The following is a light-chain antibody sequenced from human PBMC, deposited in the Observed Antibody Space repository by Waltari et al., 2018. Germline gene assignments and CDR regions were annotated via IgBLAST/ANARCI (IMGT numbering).Light chain of an antibody. CDR2: DVS. J-gene: IGLJ2*01. V-gene: IGLV2-14*03. Sequence: QSALTQPASVSGSPGPSITISCTGTSSDVGGYKYVSLYQQHPGKAPKLMIYDVSNRPSGVSNRFSGSKSGNTASLTISGLQAEDEADYYCNSYTSSSILEVVFGGGTKLTVL. CDR3: NSYTSSSILEVV. CDR1: SSDVGGYKY.